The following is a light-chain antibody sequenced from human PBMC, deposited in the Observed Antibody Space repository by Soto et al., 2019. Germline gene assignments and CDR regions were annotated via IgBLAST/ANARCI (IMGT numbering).Light chain of an antibody. CDR1: QGLSNY. Sequence: DIQMTQSPSSLSASVGDRVTIACRASQGLSNYLAWYQQKPGKVPKLLIYAASTLQSGVPSRFNGSRHGKDFTLTVNSMQPEDVAPSSCRTYNSAPYTFGQGTKLEIK. CDR2: AAS. J-gene: IGKJ2*01. CDR3: RTYNSAPYT. V-gene: IGKV1-27*01.